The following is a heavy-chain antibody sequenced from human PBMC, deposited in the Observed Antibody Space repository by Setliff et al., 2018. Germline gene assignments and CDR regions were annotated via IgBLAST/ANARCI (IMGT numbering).Heavy chain of an antibody. CDR2: TIPIFGTT. V-gene: IGHV1-69*05. D-gene: IGHD3-22*01. J-gene: IGHJ6*03. CDR1: GGTFSSYG. Sequence: SVKVSCKASGGTFSSYGISWVRQAPGQGLEWMGGTIPIFGTTDYAQKFRGRVTIITDESTSTAFMQLSSLRSEDTAVYYCVREGVDSRSSTDYRYYMDVWGKGTTVTVSS. CDR3: VREGVDSRSSTDYRYYMDV.